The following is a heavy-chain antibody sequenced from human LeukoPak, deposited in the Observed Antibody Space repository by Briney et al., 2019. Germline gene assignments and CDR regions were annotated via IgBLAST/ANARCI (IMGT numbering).Heavy chain of an antibody. CDR1: GDSINSYY. Sequence: SETLSLTCTVTGDSINSYYWNWIRQPPGKGLEWIGYIYYSGSTNYNPSLKSRVTISVDTSKNQFSLKLSSVTAADTAVYYCARDGPTYYSGSGSLEYWGQGTLVTVSS. CDR2: IYYSGST. D-gene: IGHD3-10*01. CDR3: ARDGPTYYSGSGSLEY. V-gene: IGHV4-59*12. J-gene: IGHJ4*02.